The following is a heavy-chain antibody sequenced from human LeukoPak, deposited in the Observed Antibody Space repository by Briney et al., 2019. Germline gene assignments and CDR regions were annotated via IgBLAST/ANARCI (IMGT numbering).Heavy chain of an antibody. Sequence: GGSLRLSCVASGFTFSNYWLTWVRQAPGKGLECVANIRQDGSEKSYVDSVKGRFTISRDNAKNSVYLQMNSLRVEDTAVYYCARDHVGGKYYYMDVWGKGTTVTVSS. CDR1: GFTFSNYW. CDR2: IRQDGSEK. V-gene: IGHV3-7*01. J-gene: IGHJ6*03. CDR3: ARDHVGGKYYYMDV. D-gene: IGHD3-16*01.